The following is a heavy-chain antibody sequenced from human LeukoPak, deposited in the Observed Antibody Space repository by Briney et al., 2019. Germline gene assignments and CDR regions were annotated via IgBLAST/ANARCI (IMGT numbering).Heavy chain of an antibody. J-gene: IGHJ2*01. Sequence: PSETLSLTCTVSGGSISSYYWSWIRQPPGKGLEWIGYIYYSGSTNYNPSLKSRVTISVGTSKNQFSLKLSSVTAADTAVYYCAREGVPIFGVVIDWYFDLWGRGTLVTVSS. CDR3: AREGVPIFGVVIDWYFDL. CDR1: GGSISSYY. CDR2: IYYSGST. V-gene: IGHV4-59*01. D-gene: IGHD3-3*01.